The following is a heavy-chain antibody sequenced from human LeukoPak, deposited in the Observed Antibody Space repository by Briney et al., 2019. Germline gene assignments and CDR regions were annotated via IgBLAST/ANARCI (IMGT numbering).Heavy chain of an antibody. Sequence: SETLSLTCTVSGGSISSGGYYWSWIRQHPGKGLGWIGYIYYSGSTYYNPSLKSRVTISVDTSKNQFSLKLTSVTAADTAVYYCARDLPGGGNSGLDYWGQGTLVTVSS. J-gene: IGHJ4*02. CDR2: IYYSGST. V-gene: IGHV4-31*03. D-gene: IGHD2-21*02. CDR1: GGSISSGGYY. CDR3: ARDLPGGGNSGLDY.